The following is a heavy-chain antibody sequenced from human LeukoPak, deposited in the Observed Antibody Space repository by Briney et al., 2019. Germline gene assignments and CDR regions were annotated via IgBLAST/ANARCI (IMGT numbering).Heavy chain of an antibody. CDR1: GGSVSSYY. Sequence: SENLSLTCSVSGGSVSSYYWSWIRQPPGKGLEWIGYIYDSGSTNYNPSLKSRVTISVDTSKNQFSLKLSSVTAADTAVYYCVAARTTYNWFDPWGQGTLVTVSS. CDR2: IYDSGST. D-gene: IGHD1-1*01. V-gene: IGHV4-59*02. J-gene: IGHJ5*02. CDR3: VAARTTYNWFDP.